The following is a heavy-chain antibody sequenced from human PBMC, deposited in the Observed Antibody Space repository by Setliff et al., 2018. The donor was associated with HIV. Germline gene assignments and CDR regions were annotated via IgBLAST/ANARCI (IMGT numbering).Heavy chain of an antibody. CDR2: IRQDGSEK. J-gene: IGHJ6*03. CDR3: ARARLRNYYYYMDV. Sequence: PGGSLRLSCAASGFTFSTYWMNWVRQAPGKGLEWVANIRQDGSEKYYVDSVKGRFTISRDNAEYSLHLQMNSLRAEDTAVYYCARARLRNYYYYMDVWAKGTTVTVSS. D-gene: IGHD5-12*01. CDR1: GFTFSTYW. V-gene: IGHV3-7*01.